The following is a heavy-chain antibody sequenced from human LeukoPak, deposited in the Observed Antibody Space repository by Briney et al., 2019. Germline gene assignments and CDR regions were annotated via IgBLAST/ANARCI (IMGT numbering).Heavy chain of an antibody. CDR2: IYSSGST. Sequence: PSETLSLTCTVSGGSISSGSYYWSWIRQPAGKGLEGIGRIYSSGSTNYNPSLKSRVTISVDTSNNQFSLKLSSLTAADKAVYYCARGDGYYSFYFDYWGQGTLVTVSS. CDR1: GGSISSGSYY. V-gene: IGHV4-61*02. CDR3: ARGDGYYSFYFDY. J-gene: IGHJ4*02. D-gene: IGHD3-22*01.